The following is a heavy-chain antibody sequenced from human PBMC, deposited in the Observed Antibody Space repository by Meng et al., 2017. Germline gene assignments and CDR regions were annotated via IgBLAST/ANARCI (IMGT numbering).Heavy chain of an antibody. Sequence: GESLKISCAASGFTFSSYGMHWVRQAPGKGLEWVAVIWYDGSNKYYADSLKGRFTISRDNSKNTLYLQMNSLRAEDTAVYYCARDGDEGCSSTSCLSHGMDVWGQGTTVTVSS. J-gene: IGHJ6*02. V-gene: IGHV3-33*01. D-gene: IGHD2-2*01. CDR3: ARDGDEGCSSTSCLSHGMDV. CDR2: IWYDGSNK. CDR1: GFTFSSYG.